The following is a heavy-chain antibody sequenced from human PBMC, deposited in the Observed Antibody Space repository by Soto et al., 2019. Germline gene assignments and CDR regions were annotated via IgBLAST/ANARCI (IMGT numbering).Heavy chain of an antibody. V-gene: IGHV3-48*01. Sequence: GGSMILSCAASEFTFSTYNMNWVRQAPGKGLEWISYISFNSATIYYADSVKGRFTISRDNAKKSLYLQLNSLRVDDTAVYYCARGVASFDYWGLGTLVTVSS. J-gene: IGHJ4*02. CDR1: EFTFSTYN. CDR2: ISFNSATI. CDR3: ARGVASFDY.